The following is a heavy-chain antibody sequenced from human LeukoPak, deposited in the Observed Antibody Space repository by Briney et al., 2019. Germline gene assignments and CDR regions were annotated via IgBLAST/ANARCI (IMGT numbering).Heavy chain of an antibody. V-gene: IGHV1-2*02. Sequence: ASVKVSCKASGYTFTGYYMHWVRQAPGQGLEWMGWINPNSGGTNYAQKFQGRVTMTRDTSISTAYMELSRLRSDDTAVYYCARRREGTPGSFDYWGQGTLVTVSS. CDR2: INPNSGGT. J-gene: IGHJ4*02. CDR3: ARRREGTPGSFDY. D-gene: IGHD1-1*01. CDR1: GYTFTGYY.